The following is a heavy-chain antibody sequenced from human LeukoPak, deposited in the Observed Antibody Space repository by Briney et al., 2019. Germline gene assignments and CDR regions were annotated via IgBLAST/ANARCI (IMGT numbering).Heavy chain of an antibody. CDR2: IYYSGST. D-gene: IGHD5-12*01. CDR1: GGSISSGDYY. V-gene: IGHV4-30-4*08. J-gene: IGHJ6*02. Sequence: SQTLSLTCTVSGGSISSGDYYWSWIRQPPGKGLEWIGYIYYSGSTYYNPSLKSRVTISVDTSKNQFSLKLSSVTAADTAVYYCARDRSGYDSVHSGYGMDVWGQGTTVTVSS. CDR3: ARDRSGYDSVHSGYGMDV.